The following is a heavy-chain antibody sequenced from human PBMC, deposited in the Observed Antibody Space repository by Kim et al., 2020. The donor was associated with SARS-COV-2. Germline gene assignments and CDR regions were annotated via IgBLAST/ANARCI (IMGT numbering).Heavy chain of an antibody. CDR1: GFTFSSYA. CDR3: AKGEWELLGAVYYYGMDV. D-gene: IGHD1-26*01. Sequence: GGSLRLSCAASGFTFSSYAMSWVRQAPGKGLEWVSAISGSGGSTYYADSVKGRFTISRDNSKNTLYLQMNSLRAEDTAVYYCAKGEWELLGAVYYYGMDVCGQGTTVTASS. V-gene: IGHV3-23*01. J-gene: IGHJ6*02. CDR2: ISGSGGST.